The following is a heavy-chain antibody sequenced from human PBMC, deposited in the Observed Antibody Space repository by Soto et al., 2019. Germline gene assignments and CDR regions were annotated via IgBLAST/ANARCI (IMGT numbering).Heavy chain of an antibody. CDR3: AKGLSGYDLRDGADAFDI. CDR2: ISYDGSNK. D-gene: IGHD5-12*01. CDR1: GFTFSSYG. V-gene: IGHV3-30*18. Sequence: QVQLVESGGGVVQPGRSLRLSCAASGFTFSSYGMHWVRQAPGKGLEWVAVISYDGSNKYYADSVKGRFTISRDNSKNTLYLQMNSLRAEDTAVYYCAKGLSGYDLRDGADAFDIWGQGTMVTVSS. J-gene: IGHJ3*02.